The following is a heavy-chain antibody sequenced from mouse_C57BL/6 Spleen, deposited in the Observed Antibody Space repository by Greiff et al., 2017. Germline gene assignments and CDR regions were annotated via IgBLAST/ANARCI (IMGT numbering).Heavy chain of an antibody. Sequence: VQLQQSDAELVKPGASVKISCKVSGYTFTDHTIHWMKQRPEQGLEWIGNIYPRDGSTKYNEKFKGKATLTAAKSSSTAYMQRNSLTSEDSAVYFCARPGYRDDDWFAYWGQGTLVTVSA. V-gene: IGHV1-78*01. CDR1: GYTFTDHT. J-gene: IGHJ3*01. CDR2: IYPRDGST. D-gene: IGHD1-2*01. CDR3: ARPGYRDDDWFAY.